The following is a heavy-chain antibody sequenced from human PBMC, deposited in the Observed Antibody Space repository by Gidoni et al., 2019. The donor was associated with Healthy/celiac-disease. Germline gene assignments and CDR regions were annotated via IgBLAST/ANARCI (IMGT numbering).Heavy chain of an antibody. V-gene: IGHV3-21*01. Sequence: EVQLVQSGGGLVTHGGSRRIYCTAAGVTFSRYSMNWVRQDPGKGLGWVSSISSSSSDICYADSVKGRFTISRDNAKNSLFLQMNRLRAEDTAVYYCARDPLRFGESGSDYWCQGTLVTVSS. D-gene: IGHD3-10*01. J-gene: IGHJ4*02. CDR1: GVTFSRYS. CDR3: ARDPLRFGESGSDY. CDR2: ISSSSSDI.